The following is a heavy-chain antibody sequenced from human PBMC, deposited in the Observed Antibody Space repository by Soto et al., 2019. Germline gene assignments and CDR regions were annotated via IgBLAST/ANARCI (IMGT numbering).Heavy chain of an antibody. CDR2: IYYSGST. Sequence: SETLSLTCTVSGGSISSSSYYWGWIRQPPGKGLEWIGSIYYSGSTYYNPSLKSRVTISVDTSKNQFSLKLSSVTAADTAVYYCASPPLDYTHRYYYYYMDVWGKGTTVTVSS. CDR3: ASPPLDYTHRYYYYYMDV. J-gene: IGHJ6*03. D-gene: IGHD4-4*01. CDR1: GGSISSSSYY. V-gene: IGHV4-39*01.